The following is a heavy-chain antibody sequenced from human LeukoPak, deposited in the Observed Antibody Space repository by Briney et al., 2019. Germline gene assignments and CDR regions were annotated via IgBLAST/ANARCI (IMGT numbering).Heavy chain of an antibody. D-gene: IGHD3-16*01. CDR1: GFTFSSYG. CDR2: IWYDGSNK. CDR3: ARATQGGDAFDI. V-gene: IGHV3-33*01. J-gene: IGHJ3*02. Sequence: GRSLRLSCAASGFTFSSYGMHWVRQAPGKGLEWVAVIWYDGSNKYYADSVKGRFTISRDNSKNTLYLQMNSLRAEDTAVYYCARATQGGDAFDIRGQGTMVTVSS.